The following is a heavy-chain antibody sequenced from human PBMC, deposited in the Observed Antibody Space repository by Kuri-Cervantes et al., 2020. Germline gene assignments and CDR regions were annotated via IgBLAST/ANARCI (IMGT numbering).Heavy chain of an antibody. Sequence: GGSLRLSCAASGFTFSSYSMNWVRQAPGKGLEWVSSISSSSSYIYYADSVKGRFTISRDNAKNSLYLQMNSLRAEDTAVYYCARDRRLVTPIDAFDIWGQGTMVTVSS. CDR2: ISSSSSYI. CDR3: ARDRRLVTPIDAFDI. J-gene: IGHJ3*02. V-gene: IGHV3-21*04. D-gene: IGHD3-9*01. CDR1: GFTFSSYS.